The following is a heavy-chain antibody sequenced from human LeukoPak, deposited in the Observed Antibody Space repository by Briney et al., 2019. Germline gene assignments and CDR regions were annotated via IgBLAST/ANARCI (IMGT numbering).Heavy chain of an antibody. CDR1: GYTLTAYY. D-gene: IGHD2-15*01. V-gene: IGHV1-2*06. CDR3: ARGYCSGGTCYLVENWLDP. CDR2: INPNSGGT. J-gene: IGHJ5*02. Sequence: GASVKVSCKASGYTLTAYYIYWVRQAPGQGLEWMGRINPNSGGTDYAQNFQGRVTMIRDTSISTAYMELSRLRSDDTAVYYCARGYCSGGTCYLVENWLDPWGQGTLVTVSS.